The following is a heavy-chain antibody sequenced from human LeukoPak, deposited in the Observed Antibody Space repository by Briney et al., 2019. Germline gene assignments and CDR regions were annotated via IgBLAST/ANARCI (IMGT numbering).Heavy chain of an antibody. D-gene: IGHD3-16*01. J-gene: IGHJ6*02. V-gene: IGHV4-59*03. Sequence: PSETLSLTCAVSGGSISGFYWTWIRQPPGKGLEFIGQIHYSGSTDYNPSLKSRITMSVDTPKNQFFLSLNSVTAADTAVYYCAKFGLYYNMDDWGQGTTVTVSS. CDR1: GGSISGFY. CDR2: IHYSGST. CDR3: AKFGLYYNMDD.